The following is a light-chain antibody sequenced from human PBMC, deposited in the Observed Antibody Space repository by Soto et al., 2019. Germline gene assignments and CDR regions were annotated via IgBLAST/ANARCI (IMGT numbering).Light chain of an antibody. CDR2: EVS. CDR1: SSDVGRFRF. J-gene: IGLJ3*02. V-gene: IGLV2-14*01. Sequence: QSALTQPASVSGSPGQSITISCTGTSSDVGRFRFVSWYQQHPGTAPKLLIYEVSNRPSGVSNRFSGSKSGNTASLTITGLQAEDEADYYCFSYTSSHTRVLGGGTKLTVL. CDR3: FSYTSSHTRV.